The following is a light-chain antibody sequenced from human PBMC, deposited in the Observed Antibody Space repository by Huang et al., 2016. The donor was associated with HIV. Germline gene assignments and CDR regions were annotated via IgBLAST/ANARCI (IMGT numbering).Light chain of an antibody. CDR1: QSVLYNSNNKNY. Sequence: DIVMTQSPDSLAVSLGERATINCKSSQSVLYNSNNKNYLAWYQHKSGQPPKLLIYWASTRESGVPDRFSGSGSGTDFTLTISSLQAEDVAIYFCQQYYSTPSFGPGTKVDIK. CDR3: QQYYSTPS. V-gene: IGKV4-1*01. CDR2: WAS. J-gene: IGKJ3*01.